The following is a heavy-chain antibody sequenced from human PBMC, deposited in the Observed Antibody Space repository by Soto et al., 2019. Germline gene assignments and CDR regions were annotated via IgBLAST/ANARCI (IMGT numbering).Heavy chain of an antibody. CDR1: GGSFSGYY. J-gene: IGHJ4*02. CDR3: ARGKGFGKRRAFDY. CDR2: INHSGST. D-gene: IGHD3-10*01. Sequence: QVQLQQWGAGLLKPSETLSLTCAVYGGSFSGYYWSWIRQPPGKGLEWVGEINHSGSTNYNPSLKSRVTISVDTAKNQFSLKLSSVNAADRAVYYCARGKGFGKRRAFDYWGQGTLVTVSS. V-gene: IGHV4-34*01.